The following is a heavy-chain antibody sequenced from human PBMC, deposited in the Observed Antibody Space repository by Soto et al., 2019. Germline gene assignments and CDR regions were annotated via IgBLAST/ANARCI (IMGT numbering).Heavy chain of an antibody. CDR3: ARDRIAARGGYYFDF. D-gene: IGHD6-6*01. CDR2: ISYDGNNR. V-gene: IGHV3-30*03. CDR1: GFIFSSYG. J-gene: IGHJ4*02. Sequence: QVQLVESGGGVVQPGRSLRLSCAASGFIFSSYGMHWVRQAPGKGLEWVTFISYDGNNRYYADSVKGRFTISRDNSTNTVYLQMNSLRAEDTAMYYCARDRIAARGGYYFDFWGQGTLVTVSS.